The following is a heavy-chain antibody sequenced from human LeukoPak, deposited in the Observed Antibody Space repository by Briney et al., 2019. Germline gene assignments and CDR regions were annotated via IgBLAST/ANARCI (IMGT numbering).Heavy chain of an antibody. V-gene: IGHV4-4*02. D-gene: IGHD5-18*01. J-gene: IGHJ4*02. Sequence: SETLSLTCAVSGGSISSSNWWSWVRQPPGKGLEWIGEIYHSGSTNYNPSLKSRVTISVDKSKNQFSLKLSSVTAANTAVYYCARVNTAAPFFDYWGQGTLVTVSS. CDR2: IYHSGST. CDR1: GGSISSSNW. CDR3: ARVNTAAPFFDY.